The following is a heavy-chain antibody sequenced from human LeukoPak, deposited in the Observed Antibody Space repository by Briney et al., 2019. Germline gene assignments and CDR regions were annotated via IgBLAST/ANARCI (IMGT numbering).Heavy chain of an antibody. CDR1: GGSFSGYY. J-gene: IGHJ4*02. V-gene: IGHV4-34*01. CDR2: INHSGST. D-gene: IGHD3-10*01. Sequence: SETLSLTCAVYGGSFSGYYWSWLRQPPGKGLEGIGEINHSGSTNYNPSLKRRVTISVDTSKNQFSLKLSSVTAADTAVYYCARHGDYYGSGSRYWGQGTLVTVSS. CDR3: ARHGDYYGSGSRY.